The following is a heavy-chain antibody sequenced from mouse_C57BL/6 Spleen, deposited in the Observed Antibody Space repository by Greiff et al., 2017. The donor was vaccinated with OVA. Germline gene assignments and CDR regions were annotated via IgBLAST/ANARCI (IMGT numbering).Heavy chain of an antibody. J-gene: IGHJ2*01. CDR1: GYAFSSSW. CDR3: ARWNYGQKADY. D-gene: IGHD1-1*02. V-gene: IGHV1-82*01. CDR2: LYPGDGDT. Sequence: VKLVESGPELVKPGASVKISCKASGYAFSSSWMNWVKQRPGKGLEWIGRLYPGDGDTNSNGKFKGKATLTADKSSSTAYMQLSSLTSEDSAVYFCARWNYGQKADYWGQGTTLTVSS.